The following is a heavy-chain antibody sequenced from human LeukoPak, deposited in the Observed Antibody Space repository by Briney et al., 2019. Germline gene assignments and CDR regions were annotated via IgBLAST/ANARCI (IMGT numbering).Heavy chain of an antibody. CDR3: ARPTSKLGSFDY. J-gene: IGHJ4*02. V-gene: IGHV4-39*01. Sequence: QPSETLSLTCTVSGGSISSSNYYWGWIRQPPGKGLEWIGTIYYSGSTYYNPSLKSRITISVDTSKNQFSLKMRSVTAADTAVYYCARPTSKLGSFDYWGQGTLVTVSS. D-gene: IGHD2/OR15-2a*01. CDR1: GGSISSSNYY. CDR2: IYYSGST.